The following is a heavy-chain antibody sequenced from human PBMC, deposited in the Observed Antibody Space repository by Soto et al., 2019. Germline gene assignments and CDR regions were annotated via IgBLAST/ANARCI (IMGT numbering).Heavy chain of an antibody. D-gene: IGHD1-20*01. J-gene: IGHJ4*02. CDR2: IYFTGNT. Sequence: SETLSLTCSASGGSITSSSHFWGWVRQPPGKGLEWIGTIYFTGNTYYTPSLKSRVSVSVDTSKNQFSLKVSGVSAADTAVYYCATSQKGYNWNYFDHWGQGALVTVSS. CDR1: GGSITSSSHF. CDR3: ATSQKGYNWNYFDH. V-gene: IGHV4-39*01.